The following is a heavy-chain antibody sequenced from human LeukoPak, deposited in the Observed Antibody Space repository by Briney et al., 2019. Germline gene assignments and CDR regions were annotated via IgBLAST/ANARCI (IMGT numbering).Heavy chain of an antibody. J-gene: IGHJ6*02. CDR3: ATNRPLSRWERYYYGSGSYDYYYGTDV. CDR1: GYTLTELS. Sequence: ASVKVSCKVSGYTLTELSMHWVRQAPGKGLEWVGGFYPEDGETIYAQKFRGRVTMTEDTSTDTAYMELSSLRSEDTAVYYCATNRPLSRWERYYYGSGSYDYYYGTDVWGQGTTVTVSS. V-gene: IGHV1-24*01. D-gene: IGHD3-10*01. CDR2: FYPEDGET.